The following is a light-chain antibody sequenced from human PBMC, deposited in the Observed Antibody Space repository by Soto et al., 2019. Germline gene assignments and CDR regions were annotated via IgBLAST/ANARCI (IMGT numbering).Light chain of an antibody. CDR2: GAS. CDR3: QQYNNWPPWT. V-gene: IGKV3-15*01. CDR1: QSVSSN. J-gene: IGKJ1*01. Sequence: EIVMTQSPATLSVSPGERATLSCRASQSVSSNLAWYQQKPGQAPRLLIYGASTRATGIPVRFSWSGSGTEFNPTISSLQSEDFAVYYCQQYNNWPPWTFGQGTKVEIK.